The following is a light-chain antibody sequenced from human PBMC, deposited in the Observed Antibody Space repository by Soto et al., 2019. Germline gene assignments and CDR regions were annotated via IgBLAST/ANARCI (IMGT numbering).Light chain of an antibody. CDR2: GNS. Sequence: QSVLTQPPSVSGAPGQRVTITCTGSSSNIGAGYDVQWYQQLPGTAPTVLIYGNSNRPSGVPDRFSGSKSGTSASLAITGLQAEDEADYYCQSYDSSLTAHVLFGGGTKLTVL. CDR1: SSNIGAGYD. CDR3: QSYDSSLTAHVL. V-gene: IGLV1-40*01. J-gene: IGLJ2*01.